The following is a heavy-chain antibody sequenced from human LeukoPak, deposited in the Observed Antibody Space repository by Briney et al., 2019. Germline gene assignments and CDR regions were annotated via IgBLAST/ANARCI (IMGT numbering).Heavy chain of an antibody. D-gene: IGHD1-1*01. CDR3: ARGGYYWGA. CDR1: GYTFCSYW. V-gene: IGHV3-7*01. CDR2: IKEDGSEK. J-gene: IGHJ5*02. Sequence: PGGSLLLSCAASGYTFCSYWMSWVRQAPGKGLELVASIKEDGSEKYYGDSAKGRFTISKDKAKNSRYLQVKSLRAEDRAVYYCARGGYYWGAWGQGTLVTVSS.